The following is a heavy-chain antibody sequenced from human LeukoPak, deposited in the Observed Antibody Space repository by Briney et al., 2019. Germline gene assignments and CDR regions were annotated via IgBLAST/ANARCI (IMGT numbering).Heavy chain of an antibody. CDR1: GGSFSGYY. D-gene: IGHD5-24*01. Sequence: SETLSLTCAVYGGSFSGYYWSWIRQPPGKGLEWIGEINHSGSTNYNPSLKSRVTISVDTSKNQFSLKLSSVTAADTAVYYCAMTSLEMATVYFDYWGQGTLVTVSS. CDR3: AMTSLEMATVYFDY. CDR2: INHSGST. V-gene: IGHV4-34*01. J-gene: IGHJ4*02.